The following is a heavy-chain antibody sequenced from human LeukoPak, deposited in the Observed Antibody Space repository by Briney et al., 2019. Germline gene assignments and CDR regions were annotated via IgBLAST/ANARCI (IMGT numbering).Heavy chain of an antibody. CDR3: ARGGDGSNSLINY. V-gene: IGHV3-74*01. CDR1: GFSFNKYW. J-gene: IGHJ4*02. CDR2: INPDGSTT. Sequence: QSGGSLRLSCEASGFSFNKYWMHWVRQVPGKGPVWVSRINPDGSTTSYADSVKGRFSISRDNAKSIMYLQMNSLSVEDTAVYYCARGGDGSNSLINYWGQGALVTVSS. D-gene: IGHD5-24*01.